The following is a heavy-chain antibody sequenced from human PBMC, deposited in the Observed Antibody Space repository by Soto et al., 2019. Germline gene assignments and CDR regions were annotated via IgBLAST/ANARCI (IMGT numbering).Heavy chain of an antibody. CDR2: ISGGGGNT. Sequence: DVQLLESGGGLVQPGGSLRLSCATSGFTLGSYSMNWVRQAPGKGLEWVSGISGGGGNTYYADSVKGRFTISRDPSKNTVFLEMNSLRAEDTAVYYCAKGFIVVVTVLRPDDAFDVWGQGTLVTVSS. CDR3: AKGFIVVVTVLRPDDAFDV. CDR1: GFTLGSYS. V-gene: IGHV3-23*01. D-gene: IGHD2-21*02. J-gene: IGHJ3*01.